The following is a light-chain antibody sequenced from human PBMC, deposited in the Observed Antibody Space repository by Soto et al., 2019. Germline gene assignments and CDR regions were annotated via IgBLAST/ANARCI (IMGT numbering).Light chain of an antibody. CDR1: SSDIGAYNY. CDR3: SSYSSSSTWV. CDR2: DVS. J-gene: IGLJ3*02. V-gene: IGLV2-14*01. Sequence: QSALTQPASVSGSPGQSIIISCTGTSSDIGAYNYVSWYQQHPGKAPKLMIYDVSNRPSGISNRFSGSKSGNTASLTISGLQAEDEADYYCSSYSSSSTWVFGGGTKLTVL.